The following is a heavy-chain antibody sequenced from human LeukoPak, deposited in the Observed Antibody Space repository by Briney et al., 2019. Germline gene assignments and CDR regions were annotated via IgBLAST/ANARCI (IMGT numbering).Heavy chain of an antibody. J-gene: IGHJ3*02. CDR1: GGSVSSESYH. CDR2: IFTGGSS. V-gene: IGHV4-61*01. Sequence: SETLSLTCTVSGGSVSSESYHWTWIRQPPGKGLEWIAYIFTGGSSYYNPSLKSRVTISVDTSKNQFSLKPNSVTAADTAQYHCARGVGGVREGFDIWGQGTMVTVSS. CDR3: ARGVGGVREGFDI. D-gene: IGHD3-16*01.